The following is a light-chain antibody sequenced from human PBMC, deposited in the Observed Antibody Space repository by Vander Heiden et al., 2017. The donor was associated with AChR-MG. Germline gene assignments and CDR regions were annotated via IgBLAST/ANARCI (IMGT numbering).Light chain of an antibody. J-gene: IGKJ1*01. Sequence: DIQMTQSPSSLSASVGERVTITCRASQNISTYLNWFQQKPGRAPKLLIYSASRLQSGVPSRFSGSGSGTDFTLTISRLQPEDFATYYCQQTYITRTFGQGTNVDIK. CDR3: QQTYITRT. CDR1: QNISTY. CDR2: SAS. V-gene: IGKV1-39*01.